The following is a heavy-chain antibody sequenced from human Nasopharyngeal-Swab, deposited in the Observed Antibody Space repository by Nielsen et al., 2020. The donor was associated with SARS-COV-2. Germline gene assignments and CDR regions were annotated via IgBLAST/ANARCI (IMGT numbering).Heavy chain of an antibody. Sequence: ASVKVSCKASGGTFSSYAITWVRQAPGQGLEWMGIINPSGGSTSYAQKFQGRVTMTRDTSTSTAYMELSSLRSEDTAVYYCARAADKLRASVSPNYGMDVWGQGTTVTVSS. J-gene: IGHJ6*02. CDR3: ARAADKLRASVSPNYGMDV. D-gene: IGHD1-7*01. CDR1: GGTFSSYA. CDR2: INPSGGST. V-gene: IGHV1-46*01.